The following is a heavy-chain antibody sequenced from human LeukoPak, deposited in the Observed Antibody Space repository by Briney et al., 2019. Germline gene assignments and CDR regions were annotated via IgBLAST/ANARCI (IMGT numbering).Heavy chain of an antibody. CDR3: ARIVGGSPDY. D-gene: IGHD2-15*01. V-gene: IGHV6-1*01. CDR2: TYYRSKWHN. Sequence: SQTLSLTCAISGDSVSSNSAAWNWLRQSPPRGLEWLGRTYYRSKWHNDYAVSVKSRITINPDTSKNQFSLQLKSVIPEDTAIYYCARIVGGSPDYWGQGTLVTVSS. J-gene: IGHJ4*02. CDR1: GDSVSSNSAA.